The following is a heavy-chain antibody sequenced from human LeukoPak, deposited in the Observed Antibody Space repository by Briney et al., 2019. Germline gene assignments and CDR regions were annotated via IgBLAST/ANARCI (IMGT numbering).Heavy chain of an antibody. Sequence: GGSLRFSCAVSGFPFRIDEMNWVRQAPGKGLEWVSNIASSGTPRYYADSVKGRFSISRDNAKNSLYLQMNSLRVEDTAVYYCALLAVASDFDYWGQGALVTVSS. CDR3: ALLAVASDFDY. D-gene: IGHD6-19*01. CDR2: IASSGTPR. J-gene: IGHJ4*02. V-gene: IGHV3-48*03. CDR1: GFPFRIDE.